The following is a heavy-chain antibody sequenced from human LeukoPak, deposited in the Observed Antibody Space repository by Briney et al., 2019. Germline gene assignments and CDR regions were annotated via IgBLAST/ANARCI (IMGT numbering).Heavy chain of an antibody. D-gene: IGHD6-6*01. Sequence: GGSLRLSCAASGFTFSSCSMNWVRQAPGKGLEWVSYISTSSSTIYYADSVKGRFTISRDNSKNTLYLQMNSLRAEDTAVYYCAHDMASARTVAYWAQVPLVIVAS. V-gene: IGHV3-48*01. CDR1: GFTFSSCS. CDR2: ISTSSSTI. J-gene: IGHJ4*02. CDR3: AHDMASARTVAY.